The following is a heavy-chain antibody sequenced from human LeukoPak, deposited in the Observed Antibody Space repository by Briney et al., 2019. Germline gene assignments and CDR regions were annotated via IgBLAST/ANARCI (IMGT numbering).Heavy chain of an antibody. CDR1: GFTFSSYE. J-gene: IGHJ3*02. V-gene: IGHV3-48*03. CDR3: AKGIIRYFDRATQFDAFDI. Sequence: GGSLRLSCAASGFTFSSYEMNWVRQAPGKGLEWVSYISSSGSTIYYADSVKGRFTISRDNAKNSLYLQMNSLRAEDTALYYCAKGIIRYFDRATQFDAFDIWGQGTMVTVSS. D-gene: IGHD3-9*01. CDR2: ISSSGSTI.